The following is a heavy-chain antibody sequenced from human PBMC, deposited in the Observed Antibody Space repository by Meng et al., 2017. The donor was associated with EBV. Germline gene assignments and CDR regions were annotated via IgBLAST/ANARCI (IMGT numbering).Heavy chain of an antibody. D-gene: IGHD4-23*01. V-gene: IGHV4-34*01. CDR3: AGSYGGVLNY. J-gene: IGHJ4*02. CDR1: GGSFSGYY. CDR2: INHSGST. Sequence: VQLQQWGAGLLKPSGTLSLPCAVYGGSFSGYYWSWIRQPPGKGLEWIGEINHSGSTNYNPSLKSRVTISVDTSKNQFSLKLSSVTAADTAVYYCAGSYGGVLNYWGQGTLVTVSS.